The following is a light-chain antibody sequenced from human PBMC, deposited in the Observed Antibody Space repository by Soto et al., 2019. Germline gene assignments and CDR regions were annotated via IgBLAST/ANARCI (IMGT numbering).Light chain of an antibody. Sequence: IVLTQSPGTLSLSPGERATLSCRASQSVSSDYLAWYQQRPGQAHRLLIYGASSRATGIPGRFSGSGSQTYFTLTISILEPEDFAVDYYQQYGSSHSITFGQGTRLEI. V-gene: IGKV3-20*01. CDR2: GAS. CDR1: QSVSSDY. CDR3: QQYGSSHSIT. J-gene: IGKJ5*01.